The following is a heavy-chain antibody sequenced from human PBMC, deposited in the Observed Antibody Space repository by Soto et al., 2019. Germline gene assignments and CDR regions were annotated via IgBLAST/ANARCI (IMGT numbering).Heavy chain of an antibody. D-gene: IGHD2-2*01. J-gene: IGHJ6*03. V-gene: IGHV4-59*01. CDR1: GGSISSYY. CDR2: IYYSGST. Sequence: PSETLSLTCTVSGGSISSYYWSWIRQPPWKGLEWIGYIYYSGSTNYNPSLKSRVTISVDTSKNQFSLKLSSVTAADTAVYYCARDWRSCSSTSCPYYMDVWAKGTTVTVSS. CDR3: ARDWRSCSSTSCPYYMDV.